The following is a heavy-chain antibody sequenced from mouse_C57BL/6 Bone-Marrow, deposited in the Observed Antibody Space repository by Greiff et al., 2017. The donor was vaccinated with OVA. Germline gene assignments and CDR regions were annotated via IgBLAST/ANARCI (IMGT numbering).Heavy chain of an antibody. D-gene: IGHD1-1*01. Sequence: EVHLVESGGGLVQPGESLKLSCESNEYEFPSHDMSWVRKTPEKRLELVAAINSDGGSTYYPDTMERRFITSRDNTKKTLYLQMSSLRSEDTALYYCARHGGGGEVVVAKAYWGQGTLVTVSA. CDR3: ARHGGGGEVVVAKAY. CDR1: EYEFPSHD. J-gene: IGHJ3*01. V-gene: IGHV5-2*01. CDR2: INSDGGST.